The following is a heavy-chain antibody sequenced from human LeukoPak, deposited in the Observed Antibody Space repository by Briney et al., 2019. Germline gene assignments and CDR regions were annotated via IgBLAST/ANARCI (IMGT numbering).Heavy chain of an antibody. D-gene: IGHD4-23*01. Sequence: GGSLRLSCAASGFTFSSYWMSWVRQAPGKGLEWVGFIRSKAYGGTTEYAASVKGRFTISRDDSKSIAYLQMNSLKTEDTAVYYCTSGGTSYYWGQGTLVTVSS. CDR1: GFTFSSYW. J-gene: IGHJ4*02. V-gene: IGHV3-49*04. CDR2: IRSKAYGGTT. CDR3: TSGGTSYY.